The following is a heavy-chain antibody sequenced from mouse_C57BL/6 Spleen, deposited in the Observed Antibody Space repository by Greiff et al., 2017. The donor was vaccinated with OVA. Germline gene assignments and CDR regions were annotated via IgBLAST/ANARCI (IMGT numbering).Heavy chain of an antibody. CDR1: GYAFSSSW. D-gene: IGHD2-5*01. CDR3: ARAYSNYVGWYFDV. V-gene: IGHV1-82*01. J-gene: IGHJ1*03. Sequence: QVQLKESGPELVKPGASVKISCKASGYAFSSSWMNWVKQRPGKGLEWIGRIYPGDGDTNYNGKFKGKATLTADKSSSTAYMQLSSLTSEDSAVYFCARAYSNYVGWYFDVWGTGTTVTVSS. CDR2: IYPGDGDT.